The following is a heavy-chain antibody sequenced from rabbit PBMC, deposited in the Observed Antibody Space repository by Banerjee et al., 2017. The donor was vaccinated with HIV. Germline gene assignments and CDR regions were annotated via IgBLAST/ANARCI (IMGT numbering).Heavy chain of an antibody. D-gene: IGHD2-1*01. Sequence: QSLEESGGDLVKPGASLTLTCTASGFSFSSSYDMSCVPQAPGKGLEWIACIYTSGSTWYGSWAKGRFTNSKTSAPTVTQQMTSLTDADTDKYFCVRDHWDYDEYVDNSLWGPGTHVTGS. CDR2: IYTSGST. CDR3: VRDHWDYDEYVDNSL. J-gene: IGHJ6*01. CDR1: GFSFSSSYD. V-gene: IGHV1S40*01.